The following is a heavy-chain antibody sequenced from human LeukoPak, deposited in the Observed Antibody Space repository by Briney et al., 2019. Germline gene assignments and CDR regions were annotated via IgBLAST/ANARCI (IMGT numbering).Heavy chain of an antibody. Sequence: SETLSLTCTVSGDPINGYYWSWIRQPAGKGLEWIGRIYNSESINYDPSLKSRVTMSIDTSKSQFSLKLNSVTAADTAVYYCARDRSSSYTRDWFDPWGQGALVTVSS. CDR2: IYNSESI. D-gene: IGHD6-13*01. V-gene: IGHV4-4*07. CDR3: ARDRSSSYTRDWFDP. CDR1: GDPINGYY. J-gene: IGHJ5*02.